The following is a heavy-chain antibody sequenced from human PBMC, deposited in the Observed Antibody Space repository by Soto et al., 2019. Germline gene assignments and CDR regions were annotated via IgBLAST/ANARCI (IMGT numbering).Heavy chain of an antibody. J-gene: IGHJ5*02. CDR1: GFTFSSYA. CDR2: ISYDGSNK. Sequence: HPGGSLRLSCAASGFTFSSYAMHWVRQAPGKGLEWVAVISYDGSNKYYADSVKGRFTISRDNSKNTLYLQMNSLRAEDTAVYYCARTVGIVLVPAPTSPNWFAPWGQGTLVTVSS. CDR3: ARTVGIVLVPAPTSPNWFAP. D-gene: IGHD2-2*01. V-gene: IGHV3-30-3*01.